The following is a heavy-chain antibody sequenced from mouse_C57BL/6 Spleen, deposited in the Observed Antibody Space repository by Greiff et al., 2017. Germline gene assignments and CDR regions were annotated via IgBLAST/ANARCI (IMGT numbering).Heavy chain of an antibody. CDR3: ARGGVLRLLGGDV. D-gene: IGHD1-1*01. CDR2: IYPGDGDT. V-gene: IGHV1-82*01. CDR1: GYAFSSSW. Sequence: VQLQQSGPELVKPGASVKISCKASGYAFSSSWMNWVKQRPGKGLEWIGRIYPGDGDTNYNGKFKGKATLTADKSSSTAYMQRSSLTSEDSAVYVCARGGVLRLLGGDVWGTGTTVTVSS. J-gene: IGHJ1*03.